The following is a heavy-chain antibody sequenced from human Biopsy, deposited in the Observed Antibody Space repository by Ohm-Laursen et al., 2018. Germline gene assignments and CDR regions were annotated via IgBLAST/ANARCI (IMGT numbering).Heavy chain of an antibody. J-gene: IGHJ1*01. D-gene: IGHD2-15*01. CDR2: INSPSGTT. CDR3: AKGQDLRGGAEYFQH. Sequence: GPSVKVSCKASGYTFTGHYLHWVRQVPGQGLEWMRWINSPSGTTKSAQDFQGRVTMPRDTSITTAYMELRRLRSDDTAVYYCAKGQDLRGGAEYFQHWGQGALVTVSS. V-gene: IGHV1-2*02. CDR1: GYTFTGHY.